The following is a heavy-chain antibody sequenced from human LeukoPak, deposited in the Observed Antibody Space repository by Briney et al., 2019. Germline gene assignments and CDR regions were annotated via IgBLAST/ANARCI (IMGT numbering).Heavy chain of an antibody. CDR2: ISAYNGNT. V-gene: IGHV1-18*01. D-gene: IGHD5-18*01. Sequence: ASVKVSCKASGYTFTSYGISWVRQAPGQGLEWMGWISAYNGNTNYAQKLQGRVTMTTDTSTSTAYTELRSLRSDDTAVHYCARSGGYSYGYPYYFDYWGQGTLVTVSS. J-gene: IGHJ4*02. CDR1: GYTFTSYG. CDR3: ARSGGYSYGYPYYFDY.